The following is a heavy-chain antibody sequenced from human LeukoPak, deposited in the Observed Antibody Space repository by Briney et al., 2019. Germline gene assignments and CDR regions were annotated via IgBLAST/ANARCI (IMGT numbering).Heavy chain of an antibody. CDR1: GFTFSSYA. D-gene: IGHD4-17*01. CDR3: AGTTVTTWDYYGMDV. J-gene: IGHJ6*02. CDR2: ISGSGGST. V-gene: IGHV3-23*01. Sequence: GGSLRLSCAASGFTFSSYAMSWFRQAPGKGLEWVSAISGSGGSTYYADSVKGRFTISRDNSKNTLYLQMNSLRAEDTAVYYCAGTTVTTWDYYGMDVWGQGTTVTVSS.